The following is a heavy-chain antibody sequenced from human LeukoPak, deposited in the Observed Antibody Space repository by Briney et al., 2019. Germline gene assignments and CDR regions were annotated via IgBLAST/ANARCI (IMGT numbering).Heavy chain of an antibody. Sequence: PGGSLRLSCAASGFTFDDYGMSWVRQARGKGLEWVAGINWNGGSTGYADSVKGRFTISRDNAKNSLYLQMNSLRAEDTALYYCARDLRFWSGYELDYWGQGTLVTVSS. CDR1: GFTFDDYG. J-gene: IGHJ4*02. V-gene: IGHV3-20*04. CDR2: INWNGGST. CDR3: ARDLRFWSGYELDY. D-gene: IGHD3-3*01.